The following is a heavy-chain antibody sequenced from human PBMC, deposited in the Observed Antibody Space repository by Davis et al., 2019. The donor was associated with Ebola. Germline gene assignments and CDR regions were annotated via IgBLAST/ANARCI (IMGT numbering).Heavy chain of an antibody. CDR1: GGSISSYY. CDR2: IYTSGST. CDR3: ARDSSH. D-gene: IGHD6-19*01. V-gene: IGHV4-4*07. J-gene: IGHJ4*02. Sequence: PGGSLRLSCTVSGGSISSYYWSWIRQPAGKGLEWIGRIYTSGSTNYNPSLKSRVTMSVDTSKNQFSLKLSSVTAADTAVYYCARDSSHWGQGTLVTVSS.